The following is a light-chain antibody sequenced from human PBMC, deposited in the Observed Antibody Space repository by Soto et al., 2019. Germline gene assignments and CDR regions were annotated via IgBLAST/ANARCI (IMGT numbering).Light chain of an antibody. V-gene: IGKV1-5*03. Sequence: DIQMTQSPSTLSAFVGDRVTITCRASQSISSWLAWYQQKPGKAPKLLIYRASSLESGVPSRFSGSGFGTEFTLTISSLQPDDFASYYCQQYNSYSEAFGQGTKVDIK. J-gene: IGKJ1*01. CDR2: RAS. CDR3: QQYNSYSEA. CDR1: QSISSW.